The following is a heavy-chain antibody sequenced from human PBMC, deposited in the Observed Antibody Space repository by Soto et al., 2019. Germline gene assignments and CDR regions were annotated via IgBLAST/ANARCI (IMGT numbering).Heavy chain of an antibody. CDR2: IYYNGNT. D-gene: IGHD2-21*01. Sequence: SETLSLTCTVSRGSISTYYWSWIRQPPGKGLEWIGYIYYNGNTNYNPSLKSRVTISVDTSKNQFTLTLNSVTAADTATYYCARGGISHWAYFYYMDVWDRGTTVTVSS. CDR3: ARGGISHWAYFYYMDV. J-gene: IGHJ6*03. V-gene: IGHV4-59*12. CDR1: RGSISTYY.